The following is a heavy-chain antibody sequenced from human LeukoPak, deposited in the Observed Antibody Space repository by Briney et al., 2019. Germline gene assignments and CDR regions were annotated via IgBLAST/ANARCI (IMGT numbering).Heavy chain of an antibody. CDR2: INTNTGNP. CDR1: GYTFTSYA. V-gene: IGHV7-4-1*02. CDR3: ARTYYYDSSGYLNYYYGMDV. D-gene: IGHD3-22*01. J-gene: IGHJ6*02. Sequence: ASVKVSCKASGYTFTSYAMNWARQAPGQGLEWMGWINTNTGNPTYAQGFTGRFVFSLDTSVSTAYLQISSLKAEDTAVYYCARTYYYDSSGYLNYYYGMDVWGQGTTVTVSS.